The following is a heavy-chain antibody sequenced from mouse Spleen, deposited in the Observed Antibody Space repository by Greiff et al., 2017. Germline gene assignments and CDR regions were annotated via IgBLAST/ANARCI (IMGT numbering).Heavy chain of an antibody. J-gene: IGHJ4*01. CDR2: IHPSDSDT. Sequence: FTSYWMHWVKQRPGQGLEWIGRIHPSDSDTHYNQKFKDKAILTVDKSSSTAYMQLSSLTSEDSAVYYCARDYAMDYWGQGTSVTVSS. V-gene: IGHV1-74*01. CDR3: ARDYAMDY. CDR1: FTSYW.